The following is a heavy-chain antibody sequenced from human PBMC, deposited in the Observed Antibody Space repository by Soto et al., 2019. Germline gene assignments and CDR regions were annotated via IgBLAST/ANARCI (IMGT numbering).Heavy chain of an antibody. Sequence: QVQLHESGPGLVKPSQTLSLTCTVSGGSISSGDYYWNWIRQPPGKGLEWIGSIYYSGGTYYSPSLQSRVAISVGTSKNQFSLTLTSVPAADTAVYYCVRGEPGACSSTSCSDAFDLWGRGTMVAVSS. CDR1: GGSISSGDYY. D-gene: IGHD2-2*01. CDR3: VRGEPGACSSTSCSDAFDL. J-gene: IGHJ3*01. V-gene: IGHV4-30-4*01. CDR2: IYYSGGT.